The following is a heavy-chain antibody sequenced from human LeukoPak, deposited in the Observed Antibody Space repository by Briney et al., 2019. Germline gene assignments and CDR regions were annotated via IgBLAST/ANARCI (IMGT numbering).Heavy chain of an antibody. CDR1: GFTFSSYG. J-gene: IGHJ4*02. D-gene: IGHD1-26*01. Sequence: GGSLRLSCAASGFTFSSYGMHWVRQAPGKGLEWVAVIWYDGSNKYYADSVKGRFNISRDNSKNTLYLQMNSLRAEDTAVYYCARDEGAAYFDYWGQGTLVTVSS. CDR2: IWYDGSNK. CDR3: ARDEGAAYFDY. V-gene: IGHV3-33*01.